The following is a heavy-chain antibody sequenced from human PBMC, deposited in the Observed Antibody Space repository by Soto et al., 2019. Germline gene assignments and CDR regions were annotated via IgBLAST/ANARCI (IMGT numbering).Heavy chain of an antibody. V-gene: IGHV3-23*01. CDR1: GFTFNNYA. J-gene: IGHJ4*02. CDR3: AKSQGTTFFPFAY. Sequence: PGGSLRLSCAASGFTFNNYAMSWVRQAPGKGLEWVSAISNIDHSTYYADSVKGRFTIPRDNAKNILFLQMNSLRAEDTAIYYCAKSQGTTFFPFAYWGQGTLVTVSS. CDR2: ISNIDHST. D-gene: IGHD3-3*02.